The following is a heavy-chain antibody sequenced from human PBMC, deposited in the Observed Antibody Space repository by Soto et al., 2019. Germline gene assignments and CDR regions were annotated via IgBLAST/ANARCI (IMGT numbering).Heavy chain of an antibody. CDR2: IRSKAYGGTT. Sequence: PGGSLRLSCTDSGFTFGDYAMSWVRQAPGQGPEWVGFIRSKAYGGTTEYAASVKGRFTISRDDSKSIAYLQMNSLKTEDTAVYYWTVVVYGWGQGTLVTVSS. CDR3: TVVVYG. J-gene: IGHJ4*02. V-gene: IGHV3-49*04. CDR1: GFTFGDYA. D-gene: IGHD2-8*02.